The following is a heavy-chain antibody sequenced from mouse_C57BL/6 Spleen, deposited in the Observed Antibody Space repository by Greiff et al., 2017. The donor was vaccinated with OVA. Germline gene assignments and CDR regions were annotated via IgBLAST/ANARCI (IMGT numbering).Heavy chain of an antibody. D-gene: IGHD2-5*01. CDR1: GYSITRGYY. V-gene: IGHV3-6*01. Sequence: EVKLQESGPGLVKPSQSLSLTCSVTGYSITRGYYWNWIRQFPGNKLEWMGYISYDGSNNYNPSLKNRISITRDTSKNQFFLKLNSVTTEDTATYYCARGYSNHAMDYWGQGTSVTVSS. CDR2: ISYDGSN. J-gene: IGHJ4*01. CDR3: ARGYSNHAMDY.